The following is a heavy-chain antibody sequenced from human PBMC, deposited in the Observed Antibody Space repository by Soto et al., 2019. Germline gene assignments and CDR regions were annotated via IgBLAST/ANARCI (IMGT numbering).Heavy chain of an antibody. V-gene: IGHV1-69*06. CDR2: IIPIFGTA. D-gene: IGHD2-2*01. CDR3: AREQDIVVVPAERNWFDP. Sequence: GASVKVSCKASGGTFSSYAISWVRQAPGQGLEWMGGIIPIFGTANYAQKLQGRVTITADKSTSTAYMALSSLRSEDTAVYYCAREQDIVVVPAERNWFDPWGQGTLVTVSS. CDR1: GGTFSSYA. J-gene: IGHJ5*02.